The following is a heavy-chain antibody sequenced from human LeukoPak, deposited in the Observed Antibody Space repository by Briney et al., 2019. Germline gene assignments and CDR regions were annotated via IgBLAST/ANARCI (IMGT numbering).Heavy chain of an antibody. Sequence: GGSLRLSCAASGFTFDDYAMHWVRHAPGKGLEWVSGISWNSGSIGYADSVKGRFTISRDNAKNSLYLQVNSLRAEDTALYYCAKATASSSGFDYWGQGTLVTVSS. CDR3: AKATASSSGFDY. CDR2: ISWNSGSI. J-gene: IGHJ4*02. V-gene: IGHV3-9*01. D-gene: IGHD6-6*01. CDR1: GFTFDDYA.